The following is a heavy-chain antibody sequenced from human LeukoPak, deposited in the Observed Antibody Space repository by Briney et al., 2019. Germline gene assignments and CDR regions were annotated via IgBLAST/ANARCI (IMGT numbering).Heavy chain of an antibody. CDR3: ARESPSLYSSSSVFDY. V-gene: IGHV1-18*01. CDR1: GYTFTSYG. CDR2: ISAYNGNT. J-gene: IGHJ4*02. Sequence: ASVKVSCKASGYTFTSYGISWVRQAPGQGLEWMGWISAYNGNTNYAQKLQGRVTMTTDTSTSTAYMELRSLRSDDTAVYYCARESPSLYSSSSVFDYWGQGTLVTVSS. D-gene: IGHD6-6*01.